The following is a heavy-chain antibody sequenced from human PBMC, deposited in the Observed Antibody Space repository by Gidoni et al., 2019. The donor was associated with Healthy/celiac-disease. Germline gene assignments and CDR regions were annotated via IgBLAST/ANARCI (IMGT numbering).Heavy chain of an antibody. J-gene: IGHJ3*02. CDR1: GYSFTSYW. Sequence: DVQLVQSGAEVKKPGESLKISCTGSGYSFTSYWIGWVRQIPGKGLEWMGIIYPGDSDTRYSPSFQGQVTISADKSISTAYLQWSSLKASDTAMYYCSSLSPLPGGAFDIWGQGTMVTVSS. CDR3: SSLSPLPGGAFDI. D-gene: IGHD3-10*01. V-gene: IGHV5-51*03. CDR2: IYPGDSDT.